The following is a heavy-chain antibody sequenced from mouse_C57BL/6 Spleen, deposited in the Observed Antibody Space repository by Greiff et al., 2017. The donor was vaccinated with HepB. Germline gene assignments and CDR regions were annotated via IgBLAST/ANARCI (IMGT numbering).Heavy chain of an antibody. D-gene: IGHD1-1*01. J-gene: IGHJ2*01. CDR3: ALTTVVARDY. Sequence: VQLQQSGAELARPGASVKLSCKASGYTFTSYGISWVKQRTGQGLEWIGEIYPRSGNTYYNEKFKGKATLTADKSSSTAYMELRSLTSEDSAVYFCALTTVVARDYWGQGTTLTVSS. CDR1: GYTFTSYG. CDR2: IYPRSGNT. V-gene: IGHV1-81*01.